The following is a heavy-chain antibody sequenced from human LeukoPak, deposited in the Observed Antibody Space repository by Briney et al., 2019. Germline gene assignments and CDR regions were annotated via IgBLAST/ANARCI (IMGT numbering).Heavy chain of an antibody. V-gene: IGHV3-30*03. CDR1: GFTFSSYG. Sequence: GGSLRLSCAASGFTFSSYGMHWVRQAPGKGLEWVAVISYDGSNKYYADSVKGRFTISRDNSKNTLYLQMNSLRAEDTAVYYCARDTGSPGPYYYYYGMDVWGQGTTVTVSS. CDR2: ISYDGSNK. D-gene: IGHD3-10*01. CDR3: ARDTGSPGPYYYYYGMDV. J-gene: IGHJ6*02.